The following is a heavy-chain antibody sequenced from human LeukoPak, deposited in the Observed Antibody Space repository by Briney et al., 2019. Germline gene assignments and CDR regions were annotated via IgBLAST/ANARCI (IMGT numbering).Heavy chain of an antibody. J-gene: IGHJ4*02. CDR3: ARLLEGVAGTWGY. V-gene: IGHV5-51*01. D-gene: IGHD6-19*01. CDR2: IYPGDSDT. CDR1: GYSFTTYW. Sequence: PEQSLKISCKASGYSFTTYWIAWVRQMPGKGLEWMGMIYPGDSDTTYSPSFQGQVTISADKSISTAYLQWNSLKASDTAMYYCARLLEGVAGTWGYWGQGTLVT.